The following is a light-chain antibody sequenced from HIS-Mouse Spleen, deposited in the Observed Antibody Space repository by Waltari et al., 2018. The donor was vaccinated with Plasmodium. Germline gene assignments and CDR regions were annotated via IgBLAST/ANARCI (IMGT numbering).Light chain of an antibody. Sequence: QSALTQPASVSGSPGQSITISCTGTSSDVGGYNLGSWYQQHPGKAPKLMIYEGSKRPSGVSNRFSGSKSGNTASLTISGLQAEDEADYYCCSYAGSSTNWVFGGGTKLTVL. J-gene: IGLJ3*02. CDR2: EGS. CDR3: CSYAGSSTNWV. V-gene: IGLV2-23*01. CDR1: SSDVGGYNL.